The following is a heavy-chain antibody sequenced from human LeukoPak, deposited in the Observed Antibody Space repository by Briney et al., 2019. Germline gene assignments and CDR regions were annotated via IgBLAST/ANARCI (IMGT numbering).Heavy chain of an antibody. CDR1: GSTFTSYG. CDR2: ISAYNGNT. CDR3: ARAGYFYYMDV. J-gene: IGHJ6*03. D-gene: IGHD1-14*01. V-gene: IGHV1-18*01. Sequence: GASVKLSCKASGSTFTSYGISWVRQAPGQGHGLMGWISAYNGNTNYAQKLQGRVTMTTDTSTSTAYMELRSLTSDDTAVYYCARAGYFYYMDVWGRGTTVTVSS.